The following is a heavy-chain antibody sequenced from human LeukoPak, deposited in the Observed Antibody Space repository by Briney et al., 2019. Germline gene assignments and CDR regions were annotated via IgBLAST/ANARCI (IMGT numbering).Heavy chain of an antibody. D-gene: IGHD3-10*01. CDR3: ANGVLLWFGEQKFDY. CDR1: GFTFSSYA. J-gene: IGHJ4*02. Sequence: PGGSLRLSCAASGFTFSSYAMSWVRQAPGKGPEWVSAISGSGGSTYYADSVKGRFTISRDNSKNTLYLQMNSLRAEDTAVYYCANGVLLWFGEQKFDYWGQGTLVTVSS. V-gene: IGHV3-23*01. CDR2: ISGSGGST.